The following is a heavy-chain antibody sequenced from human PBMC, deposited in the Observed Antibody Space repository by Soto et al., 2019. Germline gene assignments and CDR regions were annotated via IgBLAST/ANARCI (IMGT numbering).Heavy chain of an antibody. J-gene: IGHJ4*02. CDR3: ARGTYSSSWYYFDY. D-gene: IGHD6-13*01. V-gene: IGHV3-7*01. CDR1: GFTFSSYW. CDR2: IKQDGSEK. Sequence: GGSLRLSCAASGFTFSSYWMSWVRQAPGKGLEWVANIKQDGSEKYYVDSVKGRFTISRDSAKNSLYLQMNSLRAEDTAVYYCARGTYSSSWYYFDYWGQGTLVTVSS.